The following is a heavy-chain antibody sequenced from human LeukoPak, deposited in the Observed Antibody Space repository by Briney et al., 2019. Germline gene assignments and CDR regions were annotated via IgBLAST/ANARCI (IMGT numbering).Heavy chain of an antibody. CDR2: ISYDGSNK. V-gene: IGHV3-30-3*01. Sequence: GGSLRLSCAASGFTFSSYAMHWVRQAPGKGLEWVAVISYDGSNKYYADSVKGRLTISRDNSKNTLYLQMTSLRAEDTAVYYCARDRGATIFGVAYYFDYWGQGTLVTVSS. CDR1: GFTFSSYA. D-gene: IGHD3-3*01. J-gene: IGHJ4*02. CDR3: ARDRGATIFGVAYYFDY.